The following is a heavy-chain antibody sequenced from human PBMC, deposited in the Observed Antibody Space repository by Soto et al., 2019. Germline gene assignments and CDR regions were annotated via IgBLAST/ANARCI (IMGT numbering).Heavy chain of an antibody. D-gene: IGHD6-13*01. V-gene: IGHV3-30-3*01. J-gene: IGHJ5*02. CDR1: GSTFPNYP. CDR3: VRGGYSSSWERLDP. Sequence: VQLVESGGGVIHPGKSLRLSCAASGSTFPNYPMHWVRQTPDNGLEWLAVRSHDGGNKNSADSVKGRFTISRDNSRNTLYLQMDSLRVEDTAMYYCVRGGYSSSWERLDPWGQGTLVTVSS. CDR2: RSHDGGNK.